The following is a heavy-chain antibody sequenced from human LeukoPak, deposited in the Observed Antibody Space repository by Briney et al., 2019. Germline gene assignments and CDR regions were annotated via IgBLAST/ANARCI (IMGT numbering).Heavy chain of an antibody. V-gene: IGHV3-23*01. Sequence: GGSLRLSCAASGFTFSSYGMSWVRQAPGKGLEWVSAISGSGGSTYYADSVKGRFTISRDNSKNTPYLQMNSLRAEDTALYFCARGAFYDYWGQGTLVTVSS. CDR3: ARGAFYDY. D-gene: IGHD2/OR15-2a*01. CDR1: GFTFSSYG. J-gene: IGHJ4*02. CDR2: ISGSGGST.